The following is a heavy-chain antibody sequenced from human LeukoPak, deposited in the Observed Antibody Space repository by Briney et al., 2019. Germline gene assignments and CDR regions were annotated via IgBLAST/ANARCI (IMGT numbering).Heavy chain of an antibody. V-gene: IGHV4-4*02. CDR3: ASGGLVSRYLDH. J-gene: IGHJ4*02. D-gene: IGHD3-9*01. CDR1: GSSISSSTW. CDR2: VFYSGST. Sequence: SETLSLTCAVSGSSISSSTWWTWVRQPPGKGLEWIGEVFYSGSTHSNPSLKSRLTMSVDESKHEFSLKLTSVTAADTAVYYCASGGLVSRYLDHWGQGTLVTVSP.